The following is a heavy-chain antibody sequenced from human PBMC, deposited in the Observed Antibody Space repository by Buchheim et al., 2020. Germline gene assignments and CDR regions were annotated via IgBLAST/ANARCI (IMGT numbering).Heavy chain of an antibody. D-gene: IGHD3-22*01. CDR1: GGSISSYY. V-gene: IGHV4-59*01. J-gene: IGHJ6*02. CDR3: ARSPYYYDSSGYLSYYYYYYGMDV. CDR2: IYYSGST. Sequence: QVQLQESGPGLVKPSETLSLTCTVSGGSISSYYWSWIRQPPGKGLEWIGYIYYSGSTNYNPSLKSRVTISVDTSKNQFSLKLSSVTAAGTAVYYCARSPYYYDSSGYLSYYYYYYGMDVWGQGTT.